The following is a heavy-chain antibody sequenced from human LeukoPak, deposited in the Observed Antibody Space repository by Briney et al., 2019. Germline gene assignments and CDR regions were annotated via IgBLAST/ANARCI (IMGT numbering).Heavy chain of an antibody. CDR2: INPNSGGT. V-gene: IGHV1-2*06. CDR3: ARDRVFGELNYYYMDV. CDR1: GYTFTGYY. D-gene: IGHD3-10*02. Sequence: ASAKVSCKASGYTFTGYYMRWVRQAPGQGLEWMRRINPNSGGTNYAQKFQGRVTMTRDTSISTAYMELSRLRSDDTAVYYCARDRVFGELNYYYMDVWGKGTTVTVSS. J-gene: IGHJ6*03.